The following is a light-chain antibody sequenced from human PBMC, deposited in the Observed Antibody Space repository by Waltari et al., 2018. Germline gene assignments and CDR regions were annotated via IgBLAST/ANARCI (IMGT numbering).Light chain of an antibody. J-gene: IGKJ1*01. V-gene: IGKV2-24*01. CDR3: MQATQFPRT. CDR2: KIS. Sequence: DIVMTQTPLSSPVTLGQAASISCRSSQGLLHSNGNTYLSWLHQRPGQPPRLLIYKISNRGSGVPDRFSGSGTGTEFTQRISRVEAEDVGVYYCMQATQFPRTFGQGTKVEIK. CDR1: QGLLHSNGNTY.